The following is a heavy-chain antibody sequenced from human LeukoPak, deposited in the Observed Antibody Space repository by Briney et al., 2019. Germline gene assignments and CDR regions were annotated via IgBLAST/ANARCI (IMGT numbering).Heavy chain of an antibody. V-gene: IGHV3-30*02. CDR1: GFTFSTSG. CDR2: IRYDGSSK. D-gene: IGHD3-3*01. Sequence: LPGGSLRLSCAASGFTFSTSGMHWVRQAPGKGLEWVAFIRYDGSSKYYADSVKGRFTISRDNSKNTLYLQMNSLRAEDTAIYYCARDERLLSFLKWGQGTLVTVSS. J-gene: IGHJ4*02. CDR3: ARDERLLSFLK.